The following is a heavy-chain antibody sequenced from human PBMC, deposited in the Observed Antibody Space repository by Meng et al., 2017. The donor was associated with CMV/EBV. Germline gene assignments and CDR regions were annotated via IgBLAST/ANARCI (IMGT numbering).Heavy chain of an antibody. V-gene: IGHV4-39*07. CDR2: IYYSGST. Sequence: LQLQQPGPGLVMPSETLSLTCTVLGGSISSSSYYWGWIRQPPGKGLEWIGSIYYSGSTYYNPSLKSRVTISVDTSKNQFSLKLSSVTAADTAVYYCASLAGDYWGQGTLVTVSS. J-gene: IGHJ4*02. CDR3: ASLAGDY. D-gene: IGHD3-10*01. CDR1: GGSISSSSYY.